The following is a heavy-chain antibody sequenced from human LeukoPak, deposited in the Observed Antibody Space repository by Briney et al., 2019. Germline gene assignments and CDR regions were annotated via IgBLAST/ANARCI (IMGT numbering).Heavy chain of an antibody. D-gene: IGHD3-22*01. Sequence: GGSLRLSCAASGFTFSSYAMHWVRQAPGKGLEWVAVISYDGSNKYYADSVKGRFTISRDNSKNTLYLQMNSLRAEDTAVYYCARARYYYDSSGYGDAFDIWGQGTMVTVSS. CDR3: ARARYYYDSSGYGDAFDI. CDR2: ISYDGSNK. J-gene: IGHJ3*02. V-gene: IGHV3-30-3*01. CDR1: GFTFSSYA.